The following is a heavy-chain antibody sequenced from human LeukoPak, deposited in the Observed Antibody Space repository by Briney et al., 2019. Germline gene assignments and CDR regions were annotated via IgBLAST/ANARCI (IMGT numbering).Heavy chain of an antibody. CDR3: AKPKAAADSSWFDP. D-gene: IGHD6-13*01. CDR1: GFTFSSYA. J-gene: IGHJ5*02. Sequence: GGSLRLSCAASGFTFSSYAMSWVRQAPGKGLEWVSAISGSGGSTYYADSVKGRFTISRDNSKNTLYLQMNSLRAEGTAVYYCAKPKAAADSSWFDPWGQGTLVTVSS. CDR2: ISGSGGST. V-gene: IGHV3-23*01.